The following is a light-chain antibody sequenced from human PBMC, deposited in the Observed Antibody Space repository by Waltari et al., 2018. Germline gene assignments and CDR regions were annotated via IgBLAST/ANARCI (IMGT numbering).Light chain of an antibody. CDR1: QSVSRW. CDR2: GAS. V-gene: IGKV3-20*01. Sequence: EIVLTQSPGTLSLSPGERATLSCRASQSVSRWLAWYHQKPGQPPRLLIYGASSRATGIPDMFSGSGSGTDIILTISRQEPEYFAVYYCQKYGTLPATFGQGTRVEVK. CDR3: QKYGTLPAT. J-gene: IGKJ1*01.